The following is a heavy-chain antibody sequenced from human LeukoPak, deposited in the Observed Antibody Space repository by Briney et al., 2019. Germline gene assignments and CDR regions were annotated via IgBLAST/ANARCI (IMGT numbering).Heavy chain of an antibody. CDR2: IKPDGSEK. Sequence: PGGSLRLSCADSGITFSGNWMSWVRQAPGKGLEWVAHIKPDGSEKYYVDSVRGRFTISRDNAENSLYLEMNSLRAEDTAVYYCARGKYSSGWFDYWGQGTLVTVSS. CDR3: ARGKYSSGWFDY. V-gene: IGHV3-7*02. D-gene: IGHD6-19*01. CDR1: GITFSGNW. J-gene: IGHJ4*02.